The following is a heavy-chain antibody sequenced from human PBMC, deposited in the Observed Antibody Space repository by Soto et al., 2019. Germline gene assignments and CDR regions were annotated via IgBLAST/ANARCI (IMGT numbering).Heavy chain of an antibody. V-gene: IGHV3-33*08. Sequence: GGSLRLSCSASGFTFSSYAMHWVRQAPGKGLEWVAVIWYDGSNKYYADSVKGRFTISRDNSKNTLYLQMNSLRAEDTAVYYCAKGQQQWLVLGDAFDIWGQGTMVTVSS. CDR2: IWYDGSNK. J-gene: IGHJ3*02. CDR1: GFTFSSYA. CDR3: AKGQQQWLVLGDAFDI. D-gene: IGHD6-19*01.